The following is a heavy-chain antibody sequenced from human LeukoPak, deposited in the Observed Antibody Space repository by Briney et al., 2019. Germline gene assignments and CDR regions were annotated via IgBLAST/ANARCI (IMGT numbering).Heavy chain of an antibody. V-gene: IGHV3-21*04. J-gene: IGHJ3*02. CDR1: GFTFSSYS. CDR3: AKGVDDFWSGYSIPSSDAFDI. CDR2: ISSSSSYI. D-gene: IGHD3-3*01. Sequence: GGSLRLSCAASGFTFSSYSMNWVRQAPGKGLEWVSSISSSSSYIYYADSVKGRFTISRDNSKNTLYLQMNSLRAEDTAVYYCAKGVDDFWSGYSIPSSDAFDIWGQGTMVTVSS.